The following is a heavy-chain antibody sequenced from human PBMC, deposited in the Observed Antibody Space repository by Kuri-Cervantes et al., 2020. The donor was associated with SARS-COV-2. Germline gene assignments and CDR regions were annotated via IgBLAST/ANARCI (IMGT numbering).Heavy chain of an antibody. D-gene: IGHD3-3*01. CDR1: GYSFTSYW. Sequence: GESLKISCKGSGYSFTSYWIGWVRQMPGKGLEWMGIIYPGDSDTRYSPSFQGQVTISADKSISTAYLQWSSLKASDTAMYYCARFYTYYDFWSGYRTDDAFDIWGQGTMVPSPQ. CDR2: IYPGDSDT. V-gene: IGHV5-51*01. J-gene: IGHJ3*02. CDR3: ARFYTYYDFWSGYRTDDAFDI.